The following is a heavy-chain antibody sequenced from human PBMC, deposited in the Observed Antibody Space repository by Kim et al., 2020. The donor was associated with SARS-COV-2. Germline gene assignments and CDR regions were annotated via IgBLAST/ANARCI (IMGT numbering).Heavy chain of an antibody. Sequence: GGSLRLSCAASGFTFSSYGMHWVRQAPGKGLEWVAVIWYDGSNKCYADSVKGRFTISRDNSKNTLYLQMNSLRAEDTAVYYCARDGGRGSYENWFDPWGQGTLVTVSS. CDR2: IWYDGSNK. CDR3: ARDGGRGSYENWFDP. V-gene: IGHV3-33*08. J-gene: IGHJ5*02. D-gene: IGHD1-26*01. CDR1: GFTFSSYG.